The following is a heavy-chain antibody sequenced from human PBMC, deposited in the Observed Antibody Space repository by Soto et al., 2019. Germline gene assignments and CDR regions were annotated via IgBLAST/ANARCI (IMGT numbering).Heavy chain of an antibody. D-gene: IGHD1-26*01. CDR3: ARVGPPVVSYYYYGMDV. CDR2: MNPNSGNT. V-gene: IGHV1-8*01. J-gene: IGHJ6*02. Sequence: ASVKVFCKASGYTFTRYGINWVRQATGQGLEWLGWMNPNSGNTGYAQKFQGRVTMTRNTSISTAYMELGSLRSEYTAVYYCARVGPPVVSYYYYGMDVWGQGNTVTVSS. CDR1: GYTFTRYG.